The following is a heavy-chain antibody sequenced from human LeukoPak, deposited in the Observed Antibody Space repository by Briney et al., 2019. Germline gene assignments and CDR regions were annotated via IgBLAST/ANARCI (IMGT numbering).Heavy chain of an antibody. Sequence: GASVKVSCKAPGYTFTSYCMHWVRQAPGQGLEWMGIMNPSGGSTNYAQKFQGRVTMTRDMSTSTVYMELSSLRSEDTAVYYCARGLPRSPLTQYGSETDAFDIWGQGTMVTVSS. J-gene: IGHJ3*02. CDR3: ARGLPRSPLTQYGSETDAFDI. CDR2: MNPSGGST. V-gene: IGHV1-46*01. CDR1: GYTFTSYC. D-gene: IGHD3-10*01.